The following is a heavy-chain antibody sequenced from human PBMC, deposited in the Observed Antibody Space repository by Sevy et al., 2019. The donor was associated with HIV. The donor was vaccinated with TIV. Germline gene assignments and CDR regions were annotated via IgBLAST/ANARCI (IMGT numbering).Heavy chain of an antibody. J-gene: IGHJ4*02. Sequence: GGSLRLSCEASGFTFSTYGMHWVRQAPGKGLEWVAVMSYDGRTKYYADSVKGRFTISRDNSKNTLYLQLNSLRAEDTAVYYCAKGMTEQWLGQFDFWGQGTLVTVSS. CDR3: AKGMTEQWLGQFDF. V-gene: IGHV3-30*18. CDR2: MSYDGRTK. D-gene: IGHD6-19*01. CDR1: GFTFSTYG.